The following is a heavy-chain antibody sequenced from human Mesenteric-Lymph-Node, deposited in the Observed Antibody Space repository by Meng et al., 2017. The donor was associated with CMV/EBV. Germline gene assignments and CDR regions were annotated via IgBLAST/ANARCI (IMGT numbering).Heavy chain of an antibody. D-gene: IGHD3-22*01. CDR2: ISYDGSNK. Sequence: TFSSYAMHWVRQAPGKGLEWVAVISYDGSNKYYADSVKGRFTISRDNSKNTLYLQMNSLRAEDTAVYYCARDFFTDSSGYTGYYFDYWGQGTLVTVSS. CDR3: ARDFFTDSSGYTGYYFDY. V-gene: IGHV3-30*04. CDR1: TFSSYA. J-gene: IGHJ4*02.